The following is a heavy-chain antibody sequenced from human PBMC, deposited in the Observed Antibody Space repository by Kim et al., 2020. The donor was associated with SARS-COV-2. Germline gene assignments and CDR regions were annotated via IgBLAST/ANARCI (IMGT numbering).Heavy chain of an antibody. J-gene: IGHJ4*02. CDR2: INAGNGNT. CDR1: GYTFTSYA. Sequence: ASVKVSCKASGYTFTSYAMHWVRQAPGQGLEWMGWINAGNGNTKYSQKFQGRVTITRDTSASTAYMELSSLRSEDTAVYYCARVAYGSGSRFDYWGQGTLVTVSS. V-gene: IGHV1-3*01. CDR3: ARVAYGSGSRFDY. D-gene: IGHD3-10*01.